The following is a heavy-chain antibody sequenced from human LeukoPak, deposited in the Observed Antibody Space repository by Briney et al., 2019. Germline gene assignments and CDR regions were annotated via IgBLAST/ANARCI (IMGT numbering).Heavy chain of an antibody. J-gene: IGHJ6*02. CDR3: AKGILRRYCSSTSCWKAQYYYYGMDV. D-gene: IGHD2-2*01. CDR1: GFTFSSYA. V-gene: IGHV3-23*01. Sequence: GGSLRLSCAASGFTFSSYAMSWVRQAPGKGLEWVSAISGSGGSTYYADSVKGRFTISRDNSKNTLYLQMNSLRAEDTAVYYCAKGILRRYCSSTSCWKAQYYYYGMDVWGQGTTVTVSS. CDR2: ISGSGGST.